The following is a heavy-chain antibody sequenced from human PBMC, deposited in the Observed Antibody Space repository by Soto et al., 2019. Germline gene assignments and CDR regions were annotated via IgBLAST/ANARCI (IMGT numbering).Heavy chain of an antibody. CDR3: AKGQSSDPAPSYHYYGMDV. CDR2: LRGSGGTT. V-gene: IGHV3-23*01. Sequence: SCAASGFTFSSYAMTWVRQAPGKGLEWVSGLRGSGGTTYYADSVKGRFIISRDNSKNTLYLQMNSLRAEDTAVYYCAKGQSSDPAPSYHYYGMDVWGQGTTVTVSS. D-gene: IGHD3-10*01. J-gene: IGHJ6*02. CDR1: GFTFSSYA.